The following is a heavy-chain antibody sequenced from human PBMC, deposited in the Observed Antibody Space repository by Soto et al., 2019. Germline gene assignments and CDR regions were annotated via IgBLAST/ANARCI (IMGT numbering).Heavy chain of an antibody. V-gene: IGHV3-23*01. D-gene: IGHD6-13*01. Sequence: EVQLLESGGGLVQPGGSLRLSCAASGFTFSSYAMSWVRQAPGKGLEWVLAVSSSGGSTYYADSVKGRFTISIDNSKNTLYLQMNSLRAEDTAVYYCAKYSTSWRGVQFDYWGQGTLVTVSS. J-gene: IGHJ4*02. CDR2: VSSSGGST. CDR3: AKYSTSWRGVQFDY. CDR1: GFTFSSYA.